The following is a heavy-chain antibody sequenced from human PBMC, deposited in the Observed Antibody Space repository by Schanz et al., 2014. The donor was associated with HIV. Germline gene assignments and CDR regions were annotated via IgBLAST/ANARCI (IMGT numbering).Heavy chain of an antibody. CDR2: ISYDGSSK. D-gene: IGHD6-13*01. J-gene: IGHJ4*02. CDR3: AKVGRIYSTTWIDH. V-gene: IGHV3-30*18. CDR1: GFTFSSYG. Sequence: QVQLVESGGGVVQPGRSLRLSCAASGFTFSSYGMHWVRQAPGKGLEWVAVISYDGSSKYYADSVKGRFTISRDNSKNTLYLQMNSLRGEDSAVYYCAKVGRIYSTTWIDHWGQGTLVTVSS.